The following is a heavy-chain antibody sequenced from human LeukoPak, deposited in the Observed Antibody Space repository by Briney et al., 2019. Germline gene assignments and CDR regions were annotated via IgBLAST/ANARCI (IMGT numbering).Heavy chain of an antibody. J-gene: IGHJ4*02. CDR1: GFTFINHA. CDR3: AMHYDKSALRYFDY. V-gene: IGHV3-23*01. D-gene: IGHD3-22*01. CDR2: I. Sequence: PGASLRLSCAASGFTFINHAMSWVRQAPGKGLEWVSGIKGRFIISRDNSKNTLYLQVNSLRAEDTAEYYGAMHYDKSALRYFDYWGQGTLAIVSS.